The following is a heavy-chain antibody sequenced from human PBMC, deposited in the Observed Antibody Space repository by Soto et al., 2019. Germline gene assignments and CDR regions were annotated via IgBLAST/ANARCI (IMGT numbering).Heavy chain of an antibody. D-gene: IGHD1-26*01. CDR1: GFSFSSYG. Sequence: GGSLRLSCAASGFSFSSYGMHWVRQAPGKGLEWVAVISYDGSNKYYADSVKGRFTISRDNSKKTLYLHLNSLRGDDTAKYYCVKDWVGRSNRYQLDYWGQGTVVTVSS. CDR3: VKDWVGRSNRYQLDY. CDR2: ISYDGSNK. J-gene: IGHJ4*02. V-gene: IGHV3-30*18.